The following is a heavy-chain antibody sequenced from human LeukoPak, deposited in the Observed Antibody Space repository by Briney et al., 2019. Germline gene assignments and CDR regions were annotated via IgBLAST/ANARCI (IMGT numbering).Heavy chain of an antibody. Sequence: GASVKVSCKASGGTFSSYTISWVRQAPGQGLEWMGRIIPILGIANYAEKFQGRVTITADKSTSTAYMELSSLRSEDTAVYYCARGGGTMRVVVTPDAFDIWGQGTMVTVSS. J-gene: IGHJ3*02. V-gene: IGHV1-69*02. CDR2: IIPILGIA. CDR3: ARGGGTMRVVVTPDAFDI. D-gene: IGHD3-22*01. CDR1: GGTFSSYT.